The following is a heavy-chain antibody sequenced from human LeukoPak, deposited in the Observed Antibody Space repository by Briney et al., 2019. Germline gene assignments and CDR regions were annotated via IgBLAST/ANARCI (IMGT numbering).Heavy chain of an antibody. V-gene: IGHV1-2*02. J-gene: IGHJ4*02. CDR2: INPNSGGT. D-gene: IGHD6-6*01. CDR1: GYTFTGYY. CDR3: ARPTGEYSSSLPDY. Sequence: GASVKVSCKASGYTFTGYYMHWVRQAPGQGLEWMGWINPNSGGTNYAQKFQGRVTMTRDTSISTAYMELSRLRSDDTAVYYCARPTGEYSSSLPDYWGQGTLVTVSS.